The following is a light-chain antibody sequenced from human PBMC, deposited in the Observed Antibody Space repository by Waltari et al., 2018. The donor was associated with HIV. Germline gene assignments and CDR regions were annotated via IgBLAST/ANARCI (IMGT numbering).Light chain of an antibody. CDR3: QSYDNNVVYV. Sequence: NFMMTQPHSVSESPGKTVTISCTGSGGRIASNYVQWYQQRPGRAPTTVTYEDDQRPSGVPDRFSGSIDSSSNSASLTISELRTEDESDYYCQSYDNNVVYVFGGGTKVTVL. CDR1: GGRIASNY. CDR2: EDD. V-gene: IGLV6-57*02. J-gene: IGLJ1*01.